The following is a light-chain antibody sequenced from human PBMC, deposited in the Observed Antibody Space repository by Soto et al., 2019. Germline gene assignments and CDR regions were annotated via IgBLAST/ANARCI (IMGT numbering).Light chain of an antibody. J-gene: IGKJ5*01. V-gene: IGKV1-27*01. CDR3: QKYNSALT. CDR2: SAS. Sequence: DIQMTQSPSSLSASVGDRITITCRASQDISNYLAWYQQKPGKVPKLLIYSASTLQSGVPSRFSGSGSGTDFTLNNSSLQPEDVATYFCQKYNSALTFGQGTRLEIK. CDR1: QDISNY.